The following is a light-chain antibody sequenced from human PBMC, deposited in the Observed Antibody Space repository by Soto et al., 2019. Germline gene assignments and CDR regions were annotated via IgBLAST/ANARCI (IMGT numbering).Light chain of an antibody. CDR2: EVN. V-gene: IGLV2-23*02. J-gene: IGLJ3*02. CDR3: CSYVGSSILM. Sequence: QSALTQPASMSGCPGQSITISCTGTSSDVGLYNLVSWYQHLPGKAPKLIIYEVNERPSGISDRFSGSKSGNTASLTISGLRDEDEADYYCCSYVGSSILMFGGGTKLTVL. CDR1: SSDVGLYNL.